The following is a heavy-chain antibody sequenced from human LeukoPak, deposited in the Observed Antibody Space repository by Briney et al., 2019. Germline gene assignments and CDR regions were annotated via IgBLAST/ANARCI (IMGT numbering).Heavy chain of an antibody. CDR1: GFTFSTHW. V-gene: IGHV3-74*01. CDR3: ARDSLVGPTTFDS. Sequence: GGSLRLSCAVSGFTFSTHWVHWVRQAPGKGLVWVSRISSDGTRTNYADSVKGRFTISRDNAKNTLYLQMNSLRAEDTAVYYCARDSLVGPTTFDSWGQGTLVTVSS. CDR2: ISSDGTRT. D-gene: IGHD1-26*01. J-gene: IGHJ4*02.